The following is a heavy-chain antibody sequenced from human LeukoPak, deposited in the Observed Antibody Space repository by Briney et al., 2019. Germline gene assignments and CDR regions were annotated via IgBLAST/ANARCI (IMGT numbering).Heavy chain of an antibody. CDR1: GGSISGYY. J-gene: IGHJ6*02. D-gene: IGHD4-23*01. Sequence: SETLSLTCAVSGGSISGYYWSWSRQPPGRGVEWIGNLFHTRGAWYKSSLKSRVTTSVDTSKNEFSLKLTSVTAADTAVYYCARDPTTVATPYYYSMDAWGQGTTVTVSS. CDR2: LFHTRGA. CDR3: ARDPTTVATPYYYSMDA. V-gene: IGHV4-59*12.